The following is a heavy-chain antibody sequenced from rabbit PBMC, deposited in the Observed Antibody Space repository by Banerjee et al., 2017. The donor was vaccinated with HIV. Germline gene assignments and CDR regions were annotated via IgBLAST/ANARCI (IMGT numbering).Heavy chain of an antibody. J-gene: IGHJ4*01. Sequence: QEQLEESGGDLVKPGGTLTLTCTASGIDFSSYYYMCWVRQAPGKGLEWIGCINTGSGGTYYANWAKGRFTISKTSSTTVTLQMTSLTAADTATYFCARKDYTYASFDLWGPGTLVTV. D-gene: IGHD6-1*01. CDR3: ARKDYTYASFDL. V-gene: IGHV1S45*01. CDR1: GIDFSSYYY. CDR2: INTGSGGT.